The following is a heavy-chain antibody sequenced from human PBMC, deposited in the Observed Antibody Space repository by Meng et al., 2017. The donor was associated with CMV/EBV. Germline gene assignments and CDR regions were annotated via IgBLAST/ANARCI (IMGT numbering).Heavy chain of an antibody. CDR3: ARAEWELTRDYGMDV. V-gene: IGHV1-2*02. CDR2: INPNSGGT. CDR1: GYTFTSYY. J-gene: IGHJ6*02. Sequence: ASVKVSCKASGYTFTSYYMHWVRQAPGQGLEWMGWINPNSGGTNYAQKFQGRVTMTRDTSISTAYMELSRLRSDDTAVYYCARAEWELTRDYGMDVWGQGTTVTVSS. D-gene: IGHD1-26*01.